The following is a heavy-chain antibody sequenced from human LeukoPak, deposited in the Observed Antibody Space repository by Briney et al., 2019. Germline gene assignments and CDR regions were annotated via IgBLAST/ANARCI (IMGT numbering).Heavy chain of an antibody. V-gene: IGHV5-51*01. Sequence: TGESLKISCKGSGHSFTSYWIGWVRQMPGKGLEWMGIIYPGDSDTRYSPSFQGQVTISADKSISTAYLQWSSLKASDTAMYYCARGYCSSTSCYAGRAFDIWGQGTMVTVSS. D-gene: IGHD2-2*01. CDR1: GHSFTSYW. CDR3: ARGYCSSTSCYAGRAFDI. CDR2: IYPGDSDT. J-gene: IGHJ3*02.